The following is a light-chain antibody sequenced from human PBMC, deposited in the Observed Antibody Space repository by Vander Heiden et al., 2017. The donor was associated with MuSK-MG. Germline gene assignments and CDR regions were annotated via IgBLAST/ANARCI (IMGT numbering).Light chain of an antibody. V-gene: IGKV3-15*01. Sequence: EVVLTQSPATLSVSPGERATLSCRASQSVNNNLAWYQQKPGQAPRLLIYSASTRATGIPARFSGSGSGTEFTLTISSLQSEDIAVYYCQQANYWPRTFGQGTKLEIK. CDR1: QSVNNN. CDR2: SAS. CDR3: QQANYWPRT. J-gene: IGKJ1*01.